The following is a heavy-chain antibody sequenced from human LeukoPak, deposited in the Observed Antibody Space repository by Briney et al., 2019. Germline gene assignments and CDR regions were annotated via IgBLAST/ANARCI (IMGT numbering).Heavy chain of an antibody. J-gene: IGHJ4*01. V-gene: IGHV3-53*01. D-gene: IGHD6-19*01. Sequence: GGSLRLSCAASGFTVSSNYMSWVRQAPAKGLECVSVIYSGGSTYYADSVKGRFTISRDNSKNTLYLQMNSLRAEDAAVYYCARGYSSGWYGCPFDYWGHGTLVTVSS. CDR1: GFTVSSNY. CDR2: IYSGGST. CDR3: ARGYSSGWYGCPFDY.